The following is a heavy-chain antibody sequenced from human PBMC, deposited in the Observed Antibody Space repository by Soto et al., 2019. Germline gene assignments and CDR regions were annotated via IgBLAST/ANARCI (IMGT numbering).Heavy chain of an antibody. V-gene: IGHV4-30-4*01. CDR3: ARGRYCLTGRCFPNWFDS. D-gene: IGHD2-15*01. CDR2: IYKSTTT. Sequence: PSETLSLTCSVSCDSISTVDYFWAWIRQPPGQALEYIGYIYKSTTTYYNPSFESRVAISLDTSKSQFSLTVTSVTAADTAVYFCARGRYCLTGRCFPNWFDSWGQGTLVTVSS. J-gene: IGHJ5*01. CDR1: CDSISTVDYF.